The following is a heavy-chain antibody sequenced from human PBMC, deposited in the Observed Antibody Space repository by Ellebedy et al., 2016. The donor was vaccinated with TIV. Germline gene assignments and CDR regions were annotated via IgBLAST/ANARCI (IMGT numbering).Heavy chain of an antibody. CDR3: ARDLGELLPALNFDY. J-gene: IGHJ4*02. CDR1: GFTFSSYS. D-gene: IGHD1-26*01. Sequence: PGGSLRLSCAASGFTFSSYSMNCVRQAPGKGLEWVPSITSSSSYRFYADSVKGRFTISRDNAKNSLYLQMNSLRAEDTAVYYCARDLGELLPALNFDYWGQGSLVTVSS. CDR2: ITSSSSYR. V-gene: IGHV3-21*01.